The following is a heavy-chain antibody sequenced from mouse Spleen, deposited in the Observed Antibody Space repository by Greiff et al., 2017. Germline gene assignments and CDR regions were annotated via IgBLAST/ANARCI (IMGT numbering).Heavy chain of an antibody. CDR3: ASAYYGSSPYAMDY. D-gene: IGHD1-1*01. J-gene: IGHJ4*01. Sequence: QVQLQQPGAELVKPGASVKLSCKASGYTFTSYWMHWVKQRPGQGLEWIGMIHPNSGSTNYNEKFKSKATLTVDKSSSTAYMQLSSLTSEDSAVYYCASAYYGSSPYAMDYWGQGTSVTVSS. CDR2: IHPNSGST. CDR1: GYTFTSYW. V-gene: IGHV1-64*01.